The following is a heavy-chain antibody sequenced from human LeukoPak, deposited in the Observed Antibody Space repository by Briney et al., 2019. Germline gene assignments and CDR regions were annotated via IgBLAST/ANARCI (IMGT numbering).Heavy chain of an antibody. CDR1: GGSISIGNYY. V-gene: IGHV4-61*02. CDR3: ARATYEDLDS. CDR2: IYTSGST. Sequence: PSETLSLTCTVSGGSISIGNYYWSWIRQPAGKGLEWVGRIYTSGSTNYNPSLKSRVTISVDTSKSQFSLKLSSVIAADTAVYYCARATYEDLDSWGQGTLVTVSS. J-gene: IGHJ4*02. D-gene: IGHD3-22*01.